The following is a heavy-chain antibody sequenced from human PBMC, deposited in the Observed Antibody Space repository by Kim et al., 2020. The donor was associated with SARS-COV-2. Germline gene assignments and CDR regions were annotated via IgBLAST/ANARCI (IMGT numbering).Heavy chain of an antibody. CDR2: IYYSGST. D-gene: IGHD5-18*01. CDR3: APVPDGYGYGY. V-gene: IGHV4-39*07. Sequence: SETLSLTCTVSGGSISSSSYYWGWIRQPPGKGLEWIGSIYYSGSTYYNPSLKSRVTISVDTSKNQFSLKLSSVTAADTAVYYCAPVPDGYGYGYWGQGTLVTVSS. CDR1: GGSISSSSYY. J-gene: IGHJ4*02.